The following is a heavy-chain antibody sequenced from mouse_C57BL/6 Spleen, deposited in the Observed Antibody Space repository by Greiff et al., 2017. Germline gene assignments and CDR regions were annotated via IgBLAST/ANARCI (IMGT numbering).Heavy chain of an antibody. CDR1: GFTFSSYA. Sequence: EVKLVESGGGLVKPGGSLKLSCAASGFTFSSYAMSWVRQTPEKRLEWVATISDGGSYTYYPDNVKGRFTISRDNAKNNLYLQRSHLKSEDTAMYYCARDYYGSRGAMDYWGQGTSVTVSS. V-gene: IGHV5-4*01. J-gene: IGHJ4*01. CDR3: ARDYYGSRGAMDY. CDR2: ISDGGSYT. D-gene: IGHD1-1*01.